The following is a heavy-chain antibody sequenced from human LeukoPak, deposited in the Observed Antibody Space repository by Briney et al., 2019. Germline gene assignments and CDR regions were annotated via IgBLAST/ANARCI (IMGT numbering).Heavy chain of an antibody. CDR3: ARTPRFNYFDY. J-gene: IGHJ4*02. D-gene: IGHD3-10*01. CDR1: GYTFTSCY. V-gene: IGHV1-46*01. CDR2: INPSGGST. Sequence: ASVKVSCKASGYTFTSCYMHWVRQAPGQGLEWMGIINPSGGSTSYAQKFQGRVTMTRDTSTSTVYMELSSLRSEDTAVYYCARTPRFNYFDYWGQGTLVTVSS.